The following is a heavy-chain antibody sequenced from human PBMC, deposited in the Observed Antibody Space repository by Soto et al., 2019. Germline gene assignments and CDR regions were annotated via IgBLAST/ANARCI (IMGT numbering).Heavy chain of an antibody. D-gene: IGHD4-17*01. CDR2: INHSGST. CDR1: GGSFSGYY. Sequence: SETLSLTCAVYGGSFSGYYWSWIRQPPGKGLEWIGEINHSGSTNYNPSLKSRVTISVDTSKNQFSLKLSSVTAADTAVYYCARKSRGHYGDYFYYYYMDVWGKGTTVTVSS. J-gene: IGHJ6*03. V-gene: IGHV4-34*01. CDR3: ARKSRGHYGDYFYYYYMDV.